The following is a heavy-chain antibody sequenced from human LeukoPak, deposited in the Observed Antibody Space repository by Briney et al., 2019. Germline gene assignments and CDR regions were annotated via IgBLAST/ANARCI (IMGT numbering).Heavy chain of an antibody. J-gene: IGHJ4*02. D-gene: IGHD3-3*01. CDR2: ISGSGGST. CDR1: GFTFSSYG. CDR3: VKAQRGFDDFWSGYDY. Sequence: GGSLRLSCAASGFTFSSYGMSWVRQAPGKGLEWVSAISGSGGSTYYADSVKGRFTISRDNSQNTLYIQMESLRVEDTAVYYCVKAQRGFDDFWSGYDYWGQGSLATVSS. V-gene: IGHV3-23*01.